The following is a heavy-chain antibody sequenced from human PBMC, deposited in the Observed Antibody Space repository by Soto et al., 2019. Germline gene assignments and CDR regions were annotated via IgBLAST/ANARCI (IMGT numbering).Heavy chain of an antibody. CDR2: ISSSGSTI. CDR3: ARRTTVVTPANFDY. V-gene: IGHV3-48*03. CDR1: GFTFSSYE. Sequence: GSLRLSCAASGFTFSSYEMNWVRQAPGKGLEWVSYISSSGSTIYYADSVKGRFTISRDNAKNSLYLQMNGLRAEDTAVYYCARRTTVVTPANFDYWGQGTLVTVSS. D-gene: IGHD4-17*01. J-gene: IGHJ4*02.